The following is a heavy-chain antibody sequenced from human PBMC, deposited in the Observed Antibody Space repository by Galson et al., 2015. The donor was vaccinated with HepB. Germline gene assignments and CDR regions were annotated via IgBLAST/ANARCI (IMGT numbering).Heavy chain of an antibody. J-gene: IGHJ4*02. CDR3: VRGYGGDYHFDY. CDR2: IYPGDSDT. CDR1: GYKFTSYW. Sequence: QSGAEVKKSGESLEISCQGSGYKFTSYWIGWVRQMPGKGLEWMGIIYPGDSDTRYSPSFQGQVTISVDKSVNSAFLSWTALKASDTAMYYCVRGYGGDYHFDYWGQGTLVTVSS. D-gene: IGHD3-16*01. V-gene: IGHV5-51*01.